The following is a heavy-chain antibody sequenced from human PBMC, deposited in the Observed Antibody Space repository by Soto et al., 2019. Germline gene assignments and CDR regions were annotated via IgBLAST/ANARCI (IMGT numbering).Heavy chain of an antibody. J-gene: IGHJ6*02. V-gene: IGHV3-64D*06. CDR3: VKDPRGVSIDYGMDV. Sequence: GGSLRLSCSASGFPFSSYAMHLVRQAPGKGLEYVSAISSNGGSTYYADSVKGRFTISRDNSKNTLYLQMSSLRAEDTAVYYCVKDPRGVSIDYGMDVWGQGTTVNVSS. D-gene: IGHD2-8*01. CDR2: ISSNGGST. CDR1: GFPFSSYA.